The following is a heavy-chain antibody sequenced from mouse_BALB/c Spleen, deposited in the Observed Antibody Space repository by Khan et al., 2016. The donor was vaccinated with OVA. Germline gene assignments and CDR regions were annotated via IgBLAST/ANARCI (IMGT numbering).Heavy chain of an antibody. Sequence: EVKLEVSGGGLVQPGGSMKLSCVASGFTFSNFWMNWVRQSPEKGLEWVAEIRLKSNNYATHYAESVKGRFTISRDDSKRSVYMQMNNLSAEDTGIYYCRRPGGYYAWFAYWGQGTLVTVSA. V-gene: IGHV6-6*02. CDR1: GFTFSNFW. J-gene: IGHJ3*01. D-gene: IGHD2-3*01. CDR3: RRPGGYYAWFAY. CDR2: IRLKSNNYAT.